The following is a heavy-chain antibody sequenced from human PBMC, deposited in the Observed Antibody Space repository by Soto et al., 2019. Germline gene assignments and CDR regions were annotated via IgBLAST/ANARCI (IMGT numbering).Heavy chain of an antibody. V-gene: IGHV4-61*01. J-gene: IGHJ4*02. Sequence: QVQLQESGPGLVKPSETLSLTCTVSGGSVNSNSYYWSWIRQSPGKAPEWIGYIYYSGSTSYNPSLKSRVTMSIDTSKNQFSLKLSSVTAADAAVYYCSGEENSSGPMDYWGQGTLVTVSS. CDR3: SGEENSSGPMDY. CDR2: IYYSGST. CDR1: GGSVNSNSYY. D-gene: IGHD6-19*01.